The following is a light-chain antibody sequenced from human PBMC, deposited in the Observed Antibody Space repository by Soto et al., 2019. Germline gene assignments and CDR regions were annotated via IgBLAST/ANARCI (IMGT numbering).Light chain of an antibody. Sequence: QSALTQPASVSGSPEQSITISCTGTSNDVGRYNLVSWYQQHPGKAPKVMIYEATKRPSGVSNRFSGSKSGNTASLTISGLQAEDEDDYYCCAYAGSGTVVFGGGTQLTVL. V-gene: IGLV2-23*01. CDR3: CAYAGSGTVV. CDR1: SNDVGRYNL. J-gene: IGLJ3*02. CDR2: EAT.